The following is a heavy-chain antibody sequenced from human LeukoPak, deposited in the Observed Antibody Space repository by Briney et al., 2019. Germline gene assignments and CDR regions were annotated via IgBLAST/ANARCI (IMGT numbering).Heavy chain of an antibody. V-gene: IGHV3-21*01. D-gene: IGHD4-17*01. CDR2: ISSSGSYI. J-gene: IGHJ3*02. CDR3: ARDEDYADAFDI. Sequence: GGSLRLSCAASGFTFSSYSMNWVRQAPGKGLEWVSSISSSGSYIYYADSVKGRFTISRDNAKNSLYLQMNSLRAEDTAVYYCARDEDYADAFDIWGQGTMVTVSS. CDR1: GFTFSSYS.